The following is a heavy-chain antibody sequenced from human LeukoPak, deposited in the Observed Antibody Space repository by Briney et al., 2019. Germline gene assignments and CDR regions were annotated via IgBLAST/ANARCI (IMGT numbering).Heavy chain of an antibody. CDR3: ARGHDYGDLYWFDP. J-gene: IGHJ5*02. Sequence: GGSLRLSCAASGFAFNKHSMNWVRQAPGKGLEWVSSISSTNTYIYYADSMKGRFTISRDGANNSLFLQMSGPRAEDTAVYYCARGHDYGDLYWFDPWGQGTLVTVSS. CDR2: ISSTNTYI. D-gene: IGHD4-17*01. CDR1: GFAFNKHS. V-gene: IGHV3-21*03.